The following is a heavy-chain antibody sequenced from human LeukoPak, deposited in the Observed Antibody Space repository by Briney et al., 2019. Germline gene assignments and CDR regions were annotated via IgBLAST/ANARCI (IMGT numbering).Heavy chain of an antibody. CDR3: ARGSRHCSSTSCYATDY. Sequence: ASVKVSCKASGYTFTGYYMHWVRQAPGQGLEWMGWINPNSGGTNYAQKFQGRVTMTRDTSISTAYMELSRLRSDDTAVYYCARGSRHCSSTSCYATDYWGQGTLVTVSS. D-gene: IGHD2-2*01. CDR1: GYTFTGYY. J-gene: IGHJ4*02. CDR2: INPNSGGT. V-gene: IGHV1-2*02.